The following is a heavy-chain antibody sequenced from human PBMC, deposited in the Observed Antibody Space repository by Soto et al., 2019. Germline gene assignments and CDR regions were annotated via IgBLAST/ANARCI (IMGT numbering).Heavy chain of an antibody. J-gene: IGHJ6*02. CDR1: GGTFSSYA. Sequence: QVQLVQSGAEVKKPGSSVKVSCKASGGTFSSYAISWVRQAPGQGLEWMGGIIPIFGTANYAQKFQGRVTNTADESTSAAYMGLGSLSPEDTAVYYCARGTSEGATVDGMDVWGQGPTVTVSS. CDR3: ARGTSEGATVDGMDV. D-gene: IGHD1-26*01. V-gene: IGHV1-69*01. CDR2: IIPIFGTA.